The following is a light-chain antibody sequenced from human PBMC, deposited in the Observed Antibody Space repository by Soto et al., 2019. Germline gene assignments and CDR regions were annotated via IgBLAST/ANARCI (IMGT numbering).Light chain of an antibody. CDR2: YDS. V-gene: IGLV3-21*04. CDR1: NIGSKS. CDR3: QMWDSSSDHYV. J-gene: IGLJ1*01. Sequence: SYELTQPPSVSVAPGKTATITCGGNNIGSKSVHWYQQKPGQAPVLVIYYDSDRPSGIPERFSGSNSGNTATLTISRVEAGDEADYYCQMWDSSSDHYVFGTGTKLTVL.